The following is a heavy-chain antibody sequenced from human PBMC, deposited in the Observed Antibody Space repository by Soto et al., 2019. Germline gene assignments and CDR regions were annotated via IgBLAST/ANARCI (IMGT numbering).Heavy chain of an antibody. J-gene: IGHJ6*02. Sequence: ASVKVSCKASGYTFTSYGISWVRQAPGQGLEWMGWISAYNGNTNYAQKLQGRVTMTTDTSTSTAYMELRSLRSDDTAVYYCARPFGVVIRDYYYGMDVWGQGTTVTVPS. CDR2: ISAYNGNT. D-gene: IGHD3-3*01. CDR1: GYTFTSYG. CDR3: ARPFGVVIRDYYYGMDV. V-gene: IGHV1-18*01.